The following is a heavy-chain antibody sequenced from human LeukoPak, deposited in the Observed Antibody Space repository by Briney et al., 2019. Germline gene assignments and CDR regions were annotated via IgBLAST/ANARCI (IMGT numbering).Heavy chain of an antibody. J-gene: IGHJ3*02. D-gene: IGHD2-2*01. Sequence: SETLSLTCTVSGYSISSGYYWGWIRQSPRKGLEWLGDINYSGSTINNPSFKSRVTISVDTSKNQFSLKLSSVTAADTAVYYCARQLGQGDDAFDIWGQGTMVTVSS. V-gene: IGHV4-38-2*02. CDR3: ARQLGQGDDAFDI. CDR2: INYSGST. CDR1: GYSISSGYY.